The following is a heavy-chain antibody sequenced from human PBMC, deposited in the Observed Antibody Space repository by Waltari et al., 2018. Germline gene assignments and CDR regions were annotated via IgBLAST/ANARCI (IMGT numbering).Heavy chain of an antibody. CDR1: GFTVSSNY. CDR2: IYSGGST. J-gene: IGHJ4*02. D-gene: IGHD6-13*01. Sequence: EVQLVESGGGLIQPGGSLRLSCAASGFTVSSNYMSWVRQAPGKGLEWVSVIYSGGSTYYADSGKGRFTISRDNSKNTLYLQMNSLRAEDTAVYYCAREFLGTAAAGYFDYWGQGTLVTVSS. V-gene: IGHV3-53*01. CDR3: AREFLGTAAAGYFDY.